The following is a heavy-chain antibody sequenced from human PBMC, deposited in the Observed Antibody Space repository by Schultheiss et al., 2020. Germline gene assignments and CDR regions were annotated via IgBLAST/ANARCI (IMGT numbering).Heavy chain of an antibody. CDR2: INWNGGST. D-gene: IGHD3-3*01. V-gene: IGHV3-20*04. CDR1: GFTFDDYG. J-gene: IGHJ5*02. CDR3: APPIGLRFPA. Sequence: GGSLRLSCAASGFTFDDYGMSWVRQAPGKGLEWVSGINWNGGSTGYADSVKGRFTISRDNSKNTLYLQMNSLRAEDTAVYYCAPPIGLRFPAWGQGTLVTGYS.